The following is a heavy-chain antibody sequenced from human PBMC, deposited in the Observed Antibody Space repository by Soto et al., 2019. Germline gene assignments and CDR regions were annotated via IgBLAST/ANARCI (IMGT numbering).Heavy chain of an antibody. CDR3: ARDRGVYYYDSSGSDAFDI. Sequence: QVQLVQSGAEVKKPGASVKVSCKASGYTFTSYGISWVRQAPGQGLEWMGWISAYNGNTNYAQKLQGRVTMTTDTSTSTAYMELRSLRSDDTAVDYCARDRGVYYYDSSGSDAFDIWGQGTMVTVSS. D-gene: IGHD3-22*01. CDR2: ISAYNGNT. V-gene: IGHV1-18*04. CDR1: GYTFTSYG. J-gene: IGHJ3*02.